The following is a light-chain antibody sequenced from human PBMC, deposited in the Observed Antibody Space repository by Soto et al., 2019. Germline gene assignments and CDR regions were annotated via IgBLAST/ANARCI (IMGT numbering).Light chain of an antibody. CDR3: QQYKNWPRT. CDR1: QSVSSN. Sequence: EIVMTQSPATLSVSPGERATLSCRASQSVSSNLAWYQQKPGQAPSLLIYGASTRATGIPARFSGSGSGTEFTLTISSLQSEDFAVYYCQQYKNWPRTFGQGTKVEIK. J-gene: IGKJ1*01. CDR2: GAS. V-gene: IGKV3-15*01.